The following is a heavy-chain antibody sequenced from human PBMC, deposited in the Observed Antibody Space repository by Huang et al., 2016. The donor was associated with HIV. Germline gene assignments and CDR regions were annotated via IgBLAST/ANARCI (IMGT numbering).Heavy chain of an antibody. CDR3: ATKTAAMDI. D-gene: IGHD1-7*01. CDR1: TFRFGAYW. Sequence: VEAGGGLVQRGGALRLSCVGSTFRFGAYWMSWVRQSPGKGLEWVANIKQDESEQYYLDSVKGRFNISRDNAKKVLFLEMNNVRVEDTATYYCATKTAAMDIWGQGTTVTVS. V-gene: IGHV3-7*01. CDR2: IKQDESEQ. J-gene: IGHJ6*02.